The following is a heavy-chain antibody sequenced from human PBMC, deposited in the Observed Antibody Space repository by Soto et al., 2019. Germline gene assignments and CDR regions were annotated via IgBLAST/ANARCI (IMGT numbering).Heavy chain of an antibody. CDR2: IKPDGSDS. D-gene: IGHD3-9*01. CDR1: GFTFSSYW. V-gene: IGHV3-74*01. Sequence: EVQLVESGGGLVQPGGSLRLSCAASGFTFSSYWMHWVRQSPGKGLVWVSRIKPDGSDSHYADSVKGRFTISRDNAKNTLYLKMDSLRDEDTAVYFCARPRTSDWAYDIWGQGTMVIVSS. J-gene: IGHJ3*02. CDR3: ARPRTSDWAYDI.